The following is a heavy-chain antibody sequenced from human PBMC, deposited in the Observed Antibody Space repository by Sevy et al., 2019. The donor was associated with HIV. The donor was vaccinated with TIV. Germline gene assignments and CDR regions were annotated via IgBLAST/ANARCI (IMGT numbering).Heavy chain of an antibody. CDR1: GFTFSSYG. Sequence: GGSLRLSCAASGFTFSSYGMHWVRQAPGKGLEWVAVIWYDGSNKYYADSVKGRFTISRDNSKNTLYLQMNSLRAEDTAVYYCAREARYCSGGSCDTDYYYYYGMDVWGQGTTVTVSS. V-gene: IGHV3-33*01. CDR2: IWYDGSNK. J-gene: IGHJ6*02. D-gene: IGHD2-15*01. CDR3: AREARYCSGGSCDTDYYYYYGMDV.